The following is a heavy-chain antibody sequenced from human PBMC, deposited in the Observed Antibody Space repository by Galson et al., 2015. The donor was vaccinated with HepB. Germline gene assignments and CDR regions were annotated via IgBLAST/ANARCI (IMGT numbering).Heavy chain of an antibody. CDR1: GFTFDDYA. CDR3: AKDIDRAVAGTLVDY. Sequence: SLRLSCAASGFTFDDYAMHWVRQAPGKGLEWVSGISWNSGSIGYADSVKGRFTISRDNAKNSLYLQMNSLRAEDTALYYCAKDIDRAVAGTLVDYWGQGTLVTVSS. J-gene: IGHJ4*02. V-gene: IGHV3-9*01. D-gene: IGHD6-19*01. CDR2: ISWNSGSI.